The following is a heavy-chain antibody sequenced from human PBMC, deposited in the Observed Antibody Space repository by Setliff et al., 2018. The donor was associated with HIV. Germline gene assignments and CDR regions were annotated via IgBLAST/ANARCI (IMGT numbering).Heavy chain of an antibody. J-gene: IGHJ4*02. D-gene: IGHD6-19*01. CDR1: GGSTDSGSYY. V-gene: IGHV4-39*02. CDR3: ARDGGSSGWYFVLGYSDY. Sequence: SETLSLTCTVSGGSTDSGSYYWAWIRQPPGKGLEWIGSMYYTGSTYYNPSLKSRVTISIDASKNQFSLKLNSVTAADTAMYYCARDGGSSGWYFVLGYSDYWGPGTLVTVSS. CDR2: MYYTGST.